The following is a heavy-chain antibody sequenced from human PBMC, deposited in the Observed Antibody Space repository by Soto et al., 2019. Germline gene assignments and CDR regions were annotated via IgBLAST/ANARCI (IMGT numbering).Heavy chain of an antibody. V-gene: IGHV4-4*02. CDR1: GGSFTSNNW. D-gene: IGHD2-2*01. CDR3: ARDSGVVPAPYGMDV. J-gene: IGHJ6*02. Sequence: SETLSLTCAVSGGSFTSNNWWTWVRQPPGQGLEWIGEIYRTGSTNYNPSLKSRVTISVDTSKNQFSLKLSSVTAADTAVYYCARDSGVVPAPYGMDVWGQGTTVTVSS. CDR2: IYRTGST.